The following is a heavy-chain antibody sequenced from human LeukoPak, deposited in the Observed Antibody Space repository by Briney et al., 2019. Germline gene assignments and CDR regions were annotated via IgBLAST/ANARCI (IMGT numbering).Heavy chain of an antibody. CDR3: ARDQVQHYSSGSCYVIDN. D-gene: IGHD2-15*01. J-gene: IGHJ4*02. Sequence: GGSLRLSCAASGFTFDIYAMHWVRQAPGKGLEWVAVMSYDGSNKYYADSVKGRFTISRDNSRNTLHLQMSSLRVADTAMYYCARDQVQHYSSGSCYVIDNWGPGTLVAVSS. CDR2: MSYDGSNK. CDR1: GFTFDIYA. V-gene: IGHV3-30*04.